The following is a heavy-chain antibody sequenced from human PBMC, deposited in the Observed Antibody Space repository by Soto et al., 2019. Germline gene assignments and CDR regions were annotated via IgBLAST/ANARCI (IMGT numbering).Heavy chain of an antibody. V-gene: IGHV3-73*02. J-gene: IGHJ4*02. Sequence: EVQLVESGGGLVQPGGSLKLSCAGSGFTFSGSAMHWVRQASGKGLAWVGRIRRKANSYATAYAVSVKGRFTISRDDSRNTAYLQMNSLKTEDTAIYYCARGVYDFWSGHPTGLGYWGQGTVVTVSS. D-gene: IGHD3-3*01. CDR3: ARGVYDFWSGHPTGLGY. CDR2: IRRKANSYAT. CDR1: GFTFSGSA.